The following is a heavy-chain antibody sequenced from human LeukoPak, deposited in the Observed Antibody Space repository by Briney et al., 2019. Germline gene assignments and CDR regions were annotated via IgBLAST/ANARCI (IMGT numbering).Heavy chain of an antibody. J-gene: IGHJ4*02. CDR2: IWSDGSNK. Sequence: PGKSLRLSCAASGFTFSGYGMHWVRQAPGKGLEWVTVIWSDGSNKYYADSVKGRFTISRDNSKNPLYLQMNGLRGEDTAVYYCARGRGTYSFDYWGQGTLVTVSS. D-gene: IGHD1-26*01. CDR1: GFTFSGYG. V-gene: IGHV3-33*01. CDR3: ARGRGTYSFDY.